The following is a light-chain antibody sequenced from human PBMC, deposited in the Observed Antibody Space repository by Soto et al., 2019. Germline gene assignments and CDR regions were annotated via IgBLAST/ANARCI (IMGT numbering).Light chain of an antibody. CDR3: CSDADRVTYVI. Sequence: QSALTQPASVSGSPGQSITISCTGTSNDIGNYNLVSWYQHHPGKAPKVLIYEATKRSPRVSSRFSGAKSGNTASLTISVRRAEDEADYYCCSDADRVTYVIFGGGTQLTVL. CDR2: EAT. CDR1: SNDIGNYNL. V-gene: IGLV2-23*01. J-gene: IGLJ2*01.